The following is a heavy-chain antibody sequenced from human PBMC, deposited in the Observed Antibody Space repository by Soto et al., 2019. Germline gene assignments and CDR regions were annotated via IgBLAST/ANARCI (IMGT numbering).Heavy chain of an antibody. CDR3: ARDVGYCSGGSCPPAWFDP. V-gene: IGHV1-69*13. CDR1: GGTFSSYA. D-gene: IGHD2-15*01. CDR2: IIPIFGTA. Sequence: SVKVSCKASGGTFSSYAISWVRQAPGQGLEWMGGIIPIFGTANYAQKSQGRVTITADESTSTAYMELSSLRSEDTAVYYCARDVGYCSGGSCPPAWFDPWGQGTLVTVSS. J-gene: IGHJ5*02.